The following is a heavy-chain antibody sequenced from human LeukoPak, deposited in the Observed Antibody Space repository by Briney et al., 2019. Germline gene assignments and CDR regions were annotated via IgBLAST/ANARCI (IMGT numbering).Heavy chain of an antibody. D-gene: IGHD2-2*01. Sequence: ASEKVSCKASGYTFTSYDINWVRQATGQGLEWMGWMNPNSGNTGYAQKFQGRVTITRNTSISTAYMELSSLRSEDTAVYYCARVGSSTSYYYYMDVWAKGPRSPSP. CDR1: GYTFTSYD. CDR2: MNPNSGNT. V-gene: IGHV1-8*03. CDR3: ARVGSSTSYYYYMDV. J-gene: IGHJ6*03.